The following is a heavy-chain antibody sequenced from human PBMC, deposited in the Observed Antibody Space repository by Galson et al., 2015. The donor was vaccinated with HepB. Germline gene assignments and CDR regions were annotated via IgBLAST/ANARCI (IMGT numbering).Heavy chain of an antibody. V-gene: IGHV3-49*04. CDR1: GFTFGDYA. J-gene: IGHJ4*02. CDR3: TRPPEIYGDYVADY. Sequence: SLRLSCEASGFTFGDYAMSWVRQAPGKGLEWVGFIRSKAYGGTTEYAASVKGRFTISRDDSKSIAYLQMNSLKTEATAVYYCTRPPEIYGDYVADYWGQGTLVTVSS. D-gene: IGHD4-17*01. CDR2: IRSKAYGGTT.